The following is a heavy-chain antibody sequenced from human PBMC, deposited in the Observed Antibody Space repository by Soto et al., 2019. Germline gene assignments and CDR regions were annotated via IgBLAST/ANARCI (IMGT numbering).Heavy chain of an antibody. CDR1: GFTFSSYS. Sequence: PGGSLRLSCAASGFTFSSYSMNWVRQAPGKGLEWVSSISSSSSYIYYADSVKGRFTISRDNAKNSLYLQMNSLRAEDTAVYYCARDDIVVVPAAKRAHYYYYGMDVWGQGTTVTVSS. D-gene: IGHD2-2*01. V-gene: IGHV3-21*01. J-gene: IGHJ6*02. CDR2: ISSSSSYI. CDR3: ARDDIVVVPAAKRAHYYYYGMDV.